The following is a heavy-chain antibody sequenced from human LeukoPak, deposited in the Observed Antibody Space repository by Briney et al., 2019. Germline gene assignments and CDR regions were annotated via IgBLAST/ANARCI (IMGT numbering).Heavy chain of an antibody. V-gene: IGHV4-39*01. Sequence: PSETLSLTCTVSGGSISSSSYYWGWIRQPPGKGLEWIGSIYYSGSTYYNPSRKSRVTISVDTSKNQFSLKLSSVTAADTAVYYCARIVVPYYYYMDVWGKGTTVTVSS. J-gene: IGHJ6*03. D-gene: IGHD2-21*01. CDR1: GGSISSSSYY. CDR3: ARIVVPYYYYMDV. CDR2: IYYSGST.